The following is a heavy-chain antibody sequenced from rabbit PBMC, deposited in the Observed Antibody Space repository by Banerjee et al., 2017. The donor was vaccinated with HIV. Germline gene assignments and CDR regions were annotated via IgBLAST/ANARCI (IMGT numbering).Heavy chain of an antibody. CDR1: GIDFNSYYY. Sequence: QEQLVESGGGLVQPEGSLTLTCKASGIDFNSYYYMCWVRQAPGKGLEWVACIYGGSGRTRYASWAKGRFTISKTSSTTVTLQMTSLTAADTATYFCAREDYGMDLWGQGTLVTVS. CDR2: IYGGSGRT. J-gene: IGHJ6*01. CDR3: AREDYGMDL. V-gene: IGHV1S45*01.